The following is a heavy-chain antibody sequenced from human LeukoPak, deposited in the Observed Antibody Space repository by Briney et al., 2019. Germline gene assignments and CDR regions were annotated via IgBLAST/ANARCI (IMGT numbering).Heavy chain of an antibody. CDR3: ATPYGDYVRGAFDI. V-gene: IGHV4-34*01. D-gene: IGHD4-17*01. J-gene: IGHJ3*02. CDR2: INHSGST. CDR1: GGSFSGYY. Sequence: PSEPLSLTCAVYGGSFSGYYWSRIRQPPGKGLEWIGEINHSGSTNYNPSLKSRVTISGDTSKNQLSLKLSSVTAADTAVYYCATPYGDYVRGAFDIWGQGTMVTVSS.